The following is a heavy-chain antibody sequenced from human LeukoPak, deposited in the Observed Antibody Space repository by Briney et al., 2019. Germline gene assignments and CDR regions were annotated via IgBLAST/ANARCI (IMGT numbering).Heavy chain of an antibody. J-gene: IGHJ4*02. CDR2: ISAYNGNT. Sequence: GASVKVSCKASGYTFTSYGISWVRQAPGQGLEWMGWISAYNGNTNYAQKLQGRVTMTTDTSTSTAYMELRSLRSDDTAVYYCARSLHSGYDHLATIDYWGQGTLVTVSS. CDR3: ARSLHSGYDHLATIDY. D-gene: IGHD5-12*01. CDR1: GYTFTSYG. V-gene: IGHV1-18*01.